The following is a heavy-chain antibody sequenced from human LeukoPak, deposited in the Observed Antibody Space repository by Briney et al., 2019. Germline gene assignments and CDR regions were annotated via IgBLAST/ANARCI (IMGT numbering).Heavy chain of an antibody. CDR1: GGSISSSSYY. CDR3: ARGVRVGASLFDY. CDR2: IYYSGST. Sequence: SETLSLTCTVSGGSISSSSYYWGWIRQPPGKGLEWIGSIYYSGSTYYNPSLKSRVTISVDTSKNQFSLRLSSVTAADTAVYYCARGVRVGASLFDYWGQGTLVTVSS. J-gene: IGHJ4*02. V-gene: IGHV4-39*07. D-gene: IGHD1-26*01.